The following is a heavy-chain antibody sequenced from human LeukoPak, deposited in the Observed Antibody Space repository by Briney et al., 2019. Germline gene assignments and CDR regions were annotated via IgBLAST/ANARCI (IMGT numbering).Heavy chain of an antibody. D-gene: IGHD6-13*01. CDR1: GFTFSSYS. CDR2: ISSSSSYI. V-gene: IGHV3-21*01. CDR3: ARRRGAAGTFPSDY. Sequence: PGGSLRLSCAASGFTFSSYSMNWVRQAPGKGLEWVSSISSSSSYIYYADSVKGRFTISRDNAKNSLYLQMNSLRAEDTAVYYCARRRGAAGTFPSDYWGQGTLVTVSS. J-gene: IGHJ4*02.